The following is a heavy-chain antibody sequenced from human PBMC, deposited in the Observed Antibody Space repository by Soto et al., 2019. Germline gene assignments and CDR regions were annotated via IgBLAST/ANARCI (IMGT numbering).Heavy chain of an antibody. CDR3: ARGIHYGSGSYPVGGYYYGMDV. CDR2: IYYSGST. D-gene: IGHD3-10*01. Sequence: SETLSLTCTVSGGSISSYYWSWIRQPPGKGLEWFGYIYYSGSTNYNPSLKSRVTISVDTSKNQFSLKLSSVTAADTAVYYCARGIHYGSGSYPVGGYYYGMDVWGQGTTVPSP. J-gene: IGHJ6*02. V-gene: IGHV4-59*01. CDR1: GGSISSYY.